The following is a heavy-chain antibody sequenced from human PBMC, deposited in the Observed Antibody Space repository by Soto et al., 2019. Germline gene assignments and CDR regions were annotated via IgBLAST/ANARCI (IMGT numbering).Heavy chain of an antibody. CDR2: IMPMFGIT. CDR1: GGPFSSYV. V-gene: IGHV1-69*04. J-gene: IGHJ4*02. Sequence: QVRLVQSGAEVKKPGSSVQVSCKASGGPFSSYVLTWVRQAPGQGLEWMGRIMPMFGITDFAPKFQGRVTITADKSTTTAYMELISLRSEDTAIYYCARDRALNNAAVGMAYWGQGTLVTVSS. CDR3: ARDRALNNAAVGMAY. D-gene: IGHD6-19*01.